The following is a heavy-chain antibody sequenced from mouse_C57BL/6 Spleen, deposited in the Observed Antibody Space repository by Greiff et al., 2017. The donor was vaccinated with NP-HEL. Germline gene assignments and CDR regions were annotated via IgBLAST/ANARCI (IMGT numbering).Heavy chain of an antibody. Sequence: QVQLQQPGAELVEPGASVKLSCKASGYTFTSYWMHWVKQRPGQGLEWIGMIHPNSGSTNYNEKFKSKATLTVDKSSSTAYMQLSSLTSEDSAVYYCASYGDYRGAMDYWGQGTSVTVSS. CDR1: GYTFTSYW. J-gene: IGHJ4*01. CDR3: ASYGDYRGAMDY. V-gene: IGHV1-64*01. CDR2: IHPNSGST. D-gene: IGHD1-1*01.